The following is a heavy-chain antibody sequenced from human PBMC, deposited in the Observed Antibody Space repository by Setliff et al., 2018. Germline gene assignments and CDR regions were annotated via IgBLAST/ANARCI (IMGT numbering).Heavy chain of an antibody. J-gene: IGHJ5*01. CDR1: GGSISSYF. D-gene: IGHD7-27*01. V-gene: IGHV4-4*07. CDR3: VRDLPELTGRSFDP. Sequence: SETLSLTCTISGGSISSYFWTWIRQPTGKGLEWIGRIYTSGSTNYNPSLKSRVTMSIDTSKNQFSLKLTSVTAADTAVYYCVRDLPELTGRSFDPWGQGTQVTVSS. CDR2: IYTSGST.